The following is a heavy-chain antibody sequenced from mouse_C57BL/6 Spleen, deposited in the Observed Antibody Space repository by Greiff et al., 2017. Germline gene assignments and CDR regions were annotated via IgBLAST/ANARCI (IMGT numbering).Heavy chain of an antibody. CDR3: AIWSSCAY. Sequence: QVQLQQSGAELVKPGASVKVSCKASGYTFTSYWMNWVKQRPGQGLEWIGRIHPSDGDTNYNQKFKGNATLTVDKSSSTAYMQLSSLTSEDSAVYYCAIWSSCAYWGQGTLVTVSA. J-gene: IGHJ3*01. CDR2: IHPSDGDT. V-gene: IGHV1-74*01. CDR1: GYTFTSYW.